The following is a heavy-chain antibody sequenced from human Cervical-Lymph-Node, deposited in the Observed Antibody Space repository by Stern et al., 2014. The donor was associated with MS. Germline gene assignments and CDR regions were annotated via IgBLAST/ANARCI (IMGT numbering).Heavy chain of an antibody. CDR2: IIPIFGST. CDR1: GDTFSDYA. D-gene: IGHD2-21*02. V-gene: IGHV1-69*01. Sequence: VQLVESGAEVTKPGSSVKVSCKAPGDTFSDYAISWARKPPGQGLEWMGGIIPIFGSTDYAQKFQGRVTITADESTTTAYMGLINLSSEDTAVYYCVRGAYCGGDCYWGWFDSWGQGTLVTVSS. J-gene: IGHJ5*01. CDR3: VRGAYCGGDCYWGWFDS.